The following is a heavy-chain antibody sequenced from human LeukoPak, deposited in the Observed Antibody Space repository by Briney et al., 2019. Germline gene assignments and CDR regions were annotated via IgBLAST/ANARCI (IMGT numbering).Heavy chain of an antibody. J-gene: IGHJ1*01. Sequence: GGSLRLSCAASGFTFSRYSMNWVRQAPGKGLEWVSSITTSSSYIYYADSVKGRFTISRDNSKNTLYLQMNSLRAEDTAVYYCAKDIRYSSSWVYFQHWGQGTLVTVSS. D-gene: IGHD6-13*01. V-gene: IGHV3-21*04. CDR1: GFTFSRYS. CDR2: ITTSSSYI. CDR3: AKDIRYSSSWVYFQH.